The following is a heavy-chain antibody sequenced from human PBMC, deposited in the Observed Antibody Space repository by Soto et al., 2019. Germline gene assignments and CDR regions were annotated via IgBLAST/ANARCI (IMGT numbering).Heavy chain of an antibody. J-gene: IGHJ4*02. V-gene: IGHV4-61*01. CDR2: IYYSGST. D-gene: IGHD3-16*01. CDR1: GDSVSSTSYY. Sequence: SETLSLTCTVSGDSVSSTSYYWTWIRQPPGKGLEWIGYIYYSGSTHDNASLKSRVTISLDTSRNRFSLKLSSVTAADTAVYYCASAPYDYVWGSPLFDSWGQGTLVTVSS. CDR3: ASAPYDYVWGSPLFDS.